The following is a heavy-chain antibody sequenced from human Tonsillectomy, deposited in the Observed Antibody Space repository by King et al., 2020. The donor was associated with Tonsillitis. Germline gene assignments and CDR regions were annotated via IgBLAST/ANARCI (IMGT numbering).Heavy chain of an antibody. CDR2: INPNSGGT. CDR1: GYTFTGHF. J-gene: IGHJ4*02. CDR3: ARDRALYGGYPWDFNY. Sequence: VQLVESGAEVKKPGASMKVSCTASGYTFTGHFMHWVRQAPGQGLEWMGWINPNSGGTNYAQSFQGRVTITRDTAISTVYMELGRLRFDDTAVYYCARDRALYGGYPWDFNYWGQGTLVTVSS. V-gene: IGHV1-2*02. D-gene: IGHD5-12*01.